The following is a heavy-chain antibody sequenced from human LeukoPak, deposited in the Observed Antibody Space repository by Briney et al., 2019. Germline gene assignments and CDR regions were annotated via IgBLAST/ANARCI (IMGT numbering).Heavy chain of an antibody. CDR1: GLTFSSHW. CDR3: AKDGPMGITLIVEFDY. CDR2: ITNDGSST. D-gene: IGHD3-22*01. J-gene: IGHJ4*02. V-gene: IGHV3-74*01. Sequence: GGSLRLSCAASGLTFSSHWMHWVRQAPGKGLVWVSRITNDGSSTTYADSVKGRFTISRDNAKNMLYLQVNSLRAEDTAVYYCAKDGPMGITLIVEFDYWGQGTLVTVSS.